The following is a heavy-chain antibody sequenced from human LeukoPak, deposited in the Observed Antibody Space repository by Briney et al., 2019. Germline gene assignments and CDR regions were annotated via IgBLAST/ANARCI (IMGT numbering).Heavy chain of an antibody. Sequence: SETLSLTCTVSGGSISSSSYYWGWIRQPPGKGLEWIGSIYYSGSTYYNPSLKSRVTISVDTSKNQFSLKLSSVTAADTAVYYCARDLEGASSGDDPHTTTWFDPWGQGTLVTVSS. CDR2: IYYSGST. CDR1: GGSISSSSYY. V-gene: IGHV4-39*02. J-gene: IGHJ5*02. D-gene: IGHD6-19*01. CDR3: ARDLEGASSGDDPHTTTWFDP.